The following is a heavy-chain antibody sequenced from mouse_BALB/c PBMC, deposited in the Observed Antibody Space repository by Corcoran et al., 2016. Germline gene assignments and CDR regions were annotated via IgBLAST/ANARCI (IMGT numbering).Heavy chain of an antibody. J-gene: IGHJ2*01. D-gene: IGHD4-1*01. CDR2: IYWDDDK. V-gene: IGHV8-12*01. Sequence: QVTLKESGPGILQPSQTLSLTCSFSGFSLSTSGMGVSWIRQPSGKGLEWLAHIYWDDDKRYNPSLKSRLTISKDTSRNQVFLKITSMDTADTATYYCARQTGTVYYFDYWGQGTTLTVSS. CDR1: GFSLSTSGMG. CDR3: ARQTGTVYYFDY.